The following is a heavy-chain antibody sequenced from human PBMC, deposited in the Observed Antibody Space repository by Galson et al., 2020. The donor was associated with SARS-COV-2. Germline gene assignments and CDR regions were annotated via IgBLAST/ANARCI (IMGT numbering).Heavy chain of an antibody. CDR1: ALTFSSYA. D-gene: IGHD6-6*01. J-gene: IGHJ4*02. CDR3: ASDSGSSLGY. CDR2: ISYDGSNN. Sequence: TGGSLRLSCPASALTFSSYAMHWVRQAPGKGLEWVAVISYDGSNNYYADSVKSRFTISRDNSKNTQSLQMNSLRDEDTAVYYCASDSGSSLGYWGKGTLVTVSS. V-gene: IGHV3-30-3*01.